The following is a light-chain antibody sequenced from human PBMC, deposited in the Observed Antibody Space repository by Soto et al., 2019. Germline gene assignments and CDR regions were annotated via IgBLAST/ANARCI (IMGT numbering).Light chain of an antibody. CDR1: QSVSSY. J-gene: IGKJ3*01. CDR2: DAS. CDR3: QQRSNT. V-gene: IGKV3-11*01. Sequence: IVLTQSPATLSLSPGERATLSCRASQSVSSYLAWYQQKPGQAPRLLSYDASNRATGIPARFSGSGSGTDFTLTISSLEPEDFAVYYCQQRSNTFGPGTKVDIK.